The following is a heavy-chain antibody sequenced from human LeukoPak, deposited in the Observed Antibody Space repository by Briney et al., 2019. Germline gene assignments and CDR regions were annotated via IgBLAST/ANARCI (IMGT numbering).Heavy chain of an antibody. CDR3: ARVAGGKFHLDY. D-gene: IGHD6-13*01. Sequence: GGSLRLSCAASGFAFSTYSMNWVRRAPGKGLEWISSITSTGTYIYYADSVKGRFTISRDNAKNSLYLQMNSLRAEDTAVYFCARVAGGKFHLDYWGQGTQVTVSS. CDR1: GFAFSTYS. J-gene: IGHJ4*02. CDR2: ITSTGTYI. V-gene: IGHV3-21*01.